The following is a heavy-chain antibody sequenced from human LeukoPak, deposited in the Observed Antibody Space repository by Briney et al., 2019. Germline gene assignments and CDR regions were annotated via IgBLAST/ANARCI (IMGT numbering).Heavy chain of an antibody. Sequence: GGSLRLSCAASGFTFSSYAMSWVRQAPGKGLEWVSAISGSGGSTYYADSVKGRFTISRDNAKNSLYLQMNSLRAEDTAVYYCARGSPSYYYGSGSYFDYWGQGTLVTVSS. J-gene: IGHJ4*02. CDR3: ARGSPSYYYGSGSYFDY. CDR1: GFTFSSYA. D-gene: IGHD3-10*01. CDR2: ISGSGGST. V-gene: IGHV3-23*01.